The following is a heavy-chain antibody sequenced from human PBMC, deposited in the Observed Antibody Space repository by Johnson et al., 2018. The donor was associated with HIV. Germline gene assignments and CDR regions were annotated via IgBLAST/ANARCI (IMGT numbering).Heavy chain of an antibody. CDR3: ARQTLRAFDI. CDR2: IYSGGST. V-gene: IGHV3-66*04. J-gene: IGHJ3*02. Sequence: VQLVESGGGLVQPGQSLRLSCAGSGFRFGDYAVSWVRQAPGKGLEWVSVIYSGGSTYYADSVKGRFTISRDNSKNTLYLQMNSLRAEDTALYYCARQTLRAFDIWGQGTMVTVSS. CDR1: GFRFGDYA.